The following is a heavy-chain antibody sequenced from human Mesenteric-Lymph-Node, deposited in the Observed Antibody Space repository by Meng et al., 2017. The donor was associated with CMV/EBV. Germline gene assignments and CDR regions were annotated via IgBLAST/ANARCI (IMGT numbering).Heavy chain of an antibody. CDR2: IYYSGST. Sequence: SETLSLTCTVSGGSISSHYWSWIRQPPGKGLEWIGYIYYSGSTNYNPSLKSRVTISVDTSKNQFSLKLSSVTAADTAVYYCARGGAMIVVDDAFDIWGQGTMVTVSS. D-gene: IGHD3-22*01. J-gene: IGHJ3*02. V-gene: IGHV4-59*11. CDR3: ARGGAMIVVDDAFDI. CDR1: GGSISSHY.